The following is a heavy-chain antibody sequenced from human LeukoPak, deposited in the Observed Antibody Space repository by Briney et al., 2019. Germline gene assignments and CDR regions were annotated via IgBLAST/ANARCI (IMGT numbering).Heavy chain of an antibody. J-gene: IGHJ4*02. CDR2: IYYSGST. V-gene: IGHV4-31*03. D-gene: IGHD4-17*01. CDR1: GGSISSGGYY. CDR3: ARERTTVTSNY. Sequence: SQTLSLTCTVSGGSISSGGYYWSWIRQHPGKGLEWIGYIYYSGSTYYNPSLKSRVTISVDTSKNQCSLKLSAVTAADTAGYYCARERTTVTSNYWGQGTLVTVSS.